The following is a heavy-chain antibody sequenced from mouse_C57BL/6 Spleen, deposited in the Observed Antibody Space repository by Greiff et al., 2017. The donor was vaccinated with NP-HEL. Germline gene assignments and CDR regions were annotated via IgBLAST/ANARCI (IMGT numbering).Heavy chain of an antibody. V-gene: IGHV5-4*01. CDR1: GFTFSSYA. J-gene: IGHJ2*01. CDR3: AREGSYYGSSSYYFDY. CDR2: ISDGGSYT. Sequence: DVQLVESGGGLVKPGGSLKLSCAASGFTFSSYAMSWVRQTPEKRLEWVATISDGGSYTYYPDNVKGRFTISRDNAKNNLYLQMSHLKSEDTAMYYCAREGSYYGSSSYYFDYWGQGTTLTVSS. D-gene: IGHD1-1*01.